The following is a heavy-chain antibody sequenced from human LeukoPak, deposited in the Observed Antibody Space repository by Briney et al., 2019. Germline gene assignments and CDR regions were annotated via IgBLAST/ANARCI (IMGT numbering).Heavy chain of an antibody. CDR1: GGSISSGGYY. CDR3: ARGGEYYYSPTLFDY. J-gene: IGHJ4*02. V-gene: IGHV4-31*03. Sequence: SRTLSLTCTVSGGSISSGGYYWSWIRQHPGKGLEWIGYIYYSGSTYYNPSLKSRVTISVDTSKNQFSLKLSSVTAADTAVYYCARGGEYYYSPTLFDYWGQGTLVTVSS. CDR2: IYYSGST. D-gene: IGHD3-22*01.